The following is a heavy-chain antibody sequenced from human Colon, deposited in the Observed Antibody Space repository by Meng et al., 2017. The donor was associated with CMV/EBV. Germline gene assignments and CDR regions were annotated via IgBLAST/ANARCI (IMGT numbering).Heavy chain of an antibody. V-gene: IGHV3-21*01. CDR2: VSTSGRDI. J-gene: IGHJ1*01. Sequence: GGSLRLSCAASGFIFTSYTMIWVRQAPGKGLEWVSSVSTSGRDIVYADSVRGRFTLSGDNAKRSVSLQMDSLRAEDTAVYFCVRHLEAGRNGYSEPFWGQGTLVTVSS. D-gene: IGHD5-18*01. CDR3: VRHLEAGRNGYSEPF. CDR1: GFIFTSYT.